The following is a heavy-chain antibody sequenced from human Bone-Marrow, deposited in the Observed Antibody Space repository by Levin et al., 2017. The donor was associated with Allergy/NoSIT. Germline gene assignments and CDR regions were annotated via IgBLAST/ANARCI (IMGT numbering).Heavy chain of an antibody. D-gene: IGHD6-19*01. CDR1: GFTFSSYA. CDR2: ISHVGGST. J-gene: IGHJ4*02. Sequence: GESLKISCTASGFTFSSYAMSWVRQAPGKGLEWVSVISHVGGSTYYADSVRGRFTISRDNSKSTLYLEMNTLRVDDTALYHCAKMRRERWLEGYYDHWGQGALVAVSS. V-gene: IGHV3-23*01. CDR3: AKMRRERWLEGYYDH.